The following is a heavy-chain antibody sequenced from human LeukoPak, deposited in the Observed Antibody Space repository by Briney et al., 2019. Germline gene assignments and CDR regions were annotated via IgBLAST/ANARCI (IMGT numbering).Heavy chain of an antibody. V-gene: IGHV4-59*08. J-gene: IGHJ5*02. CDR3: ARRAIVAPGNWFDP. Sequence: SETLSLTCTVSGGSISSYYWSWIRQPPGKGLEWIGYIFYSGTTNYNPSLKSRVTISVDTSKNQFSLKLSSVTAADAAVYYCARRAIVAPGNWFDPWGQGTLVTVSS. CDR2: IFYSGTT. D-gene: IGHD5-12*01. CDR1: GGSISSYY.